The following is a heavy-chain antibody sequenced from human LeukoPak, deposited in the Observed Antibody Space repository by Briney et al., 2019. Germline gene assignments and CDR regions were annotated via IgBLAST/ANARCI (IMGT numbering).Heavy chain of an antibody. CDR3: ARDSSSWYLTYYYYYMDV. CDR2: INPNSGGT. Sequence: ASVKVSCKASGYTFTGYYMHWVRQAPGQGLEWMGWINPNSGGTNYAQKLQGRVTMTTDTSTSTAYMELRSLRSDDTAVYYCARDSSSWYLTYYYYYMDVWGKGTTVTISS. V-gene: IGHV1-2*02. CDR1: GYTFTGYY. D-gene: IGHD6-13*01. J-gene: IGHJ6*03.